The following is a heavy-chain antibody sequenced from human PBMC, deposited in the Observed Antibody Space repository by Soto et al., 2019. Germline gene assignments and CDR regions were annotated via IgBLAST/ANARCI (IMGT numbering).Heavy chain of an antibody. D-gene: IGHD4-4*01. J-gene: IGHJ5*02. V-gene: IGHV3-7*03. Sequence: GGSLRLSCAASGFTFSSYWMSWVRQAPGKGLEWVANMKQDGSEKYYVDSVKGRFTISRDNAKNSLYLQMNSLRAEDTAVYYCARERTSDYNLFCWFDPWGQGTLVTVSS. CDR2: MKQDGSEK. CDR1: GFTFSSYW. CDR3: ARERTSDYNLFCWFDP.